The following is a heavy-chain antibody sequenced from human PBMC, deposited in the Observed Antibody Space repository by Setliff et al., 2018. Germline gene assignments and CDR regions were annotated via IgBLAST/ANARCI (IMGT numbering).Heavy chain of an antibody. D-gene: IGHD4-17*01. Sequence: GGSLRLSCAASGFTFAGYYMSWVRQAPGEGLEWVANINQDGSEKFYVDSVKGRFTISRDNAKNSLYLQMNNLRAEDTAMYYCARDDFGDYFFSFWGRGTLVTVSS. CDR2: INQDGSEK. J-gene: IGHJ4*02. V-gene: IGHV3-7*01. CDR1: GFTFAGYY. CDR3: ARDDFGDYFFSF.